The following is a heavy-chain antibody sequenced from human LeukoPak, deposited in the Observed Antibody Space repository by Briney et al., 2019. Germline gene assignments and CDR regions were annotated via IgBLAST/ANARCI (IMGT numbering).Heavy chain of an antibody. J-gene: IGHJ4*02. CDR1: GFTFSSFW. D-gene: IGHD5-12*01. CDR3: ARGKYSGYDLSFDY. CDR2: INSDGSTT. V-gene: IGHV3-74*01. Sequence: GGSLRLSCAASGFTFSSFWMHWVRQAPGKGLVWVSRINSDGSTTSYGDSVKGRFTISRDNAKNTLYLQMNSLRAEDTAVYYCARGKYSGYDLSFDYWGQGTLVTVSS.